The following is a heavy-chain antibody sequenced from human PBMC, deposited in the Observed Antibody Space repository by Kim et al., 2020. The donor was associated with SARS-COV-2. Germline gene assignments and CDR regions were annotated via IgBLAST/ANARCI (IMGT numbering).Heavy chain of an antibody. J-gene: IGHJ4*02. CDR3: ARGDNWNRLGVFDY. V-gene: IGHV3-33*01. Sequence: ADSVKGRFTISRDNSKNTLYLQMNSLRAEDTAVYYCARGDNWNRLGVFDYWGQGTLVTVSS. D-gene: IGHD1-20*01.